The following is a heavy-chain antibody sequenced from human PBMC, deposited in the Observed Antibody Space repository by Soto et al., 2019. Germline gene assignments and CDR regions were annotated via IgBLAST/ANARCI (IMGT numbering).Heavy chain of an antibody. V-gene: IGHV1-8*01. D-gene: IGHD6-13*01. CDR1: GYTFTSYD. J-gene: IGHJ6*02. CDR2: MNPNSGNT. CDR3: ARGIAAAGTYYYYGMDV. Sequence: ASVKVSCKASGYTFTSYDINWVRQATGQGLEWMGWMNPNSGNTGYAQKFQGRVTMTRNTSISTAYMELRSLRSEDTAVYYCARGIAAAGTYYYYGMDVWGQGTTVTVSS.